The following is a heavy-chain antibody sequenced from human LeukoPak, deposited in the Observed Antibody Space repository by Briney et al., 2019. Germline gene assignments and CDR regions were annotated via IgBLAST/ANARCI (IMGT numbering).Heavy chain of an antibody. D-gene: IGHD3-10*01. V-gene: IGHV3-48*04. CDR1: GFTFSSYS. Sequence: PGGSLRLSCAASGFTFSSYSMNWVRQAPGKGLEWVSYISSSGSTIYYADSVKGRFTISRDNAKNSLYLQMNSLRAEDTAVYYCASLTYYYGSGSFSYWGQGTLVTVSS. CDR2: ISSSGSTI. CDR3: ASLTYYYGSGSFSY. J-gene: IGHJ4*02.